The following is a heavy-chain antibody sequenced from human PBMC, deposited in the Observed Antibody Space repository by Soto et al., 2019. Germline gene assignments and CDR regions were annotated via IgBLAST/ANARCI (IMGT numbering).Heavy chain of an antibody. J-gene: IGHJ4*02. CDR3: ARGGALRPNGHVPLAF. CDR2: INHSGST. CDR1: GGSFSGYY. V-gene: IGHV4-34*01. Sequence: SETLSLTFAVYGGSFSGYYWSWIRQPPGKGLEWIGEINHSGSTNYNPSLKSRVTISVDTSKNQFSLKLSSVTAADTAVYFCARGGALRPNGHVPLAFWGQGTLVTVSS. D-gene: IGHD1-26*01.